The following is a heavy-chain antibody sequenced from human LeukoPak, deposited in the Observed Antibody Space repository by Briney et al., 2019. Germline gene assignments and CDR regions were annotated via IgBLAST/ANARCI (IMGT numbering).Heavy chain of an antibody. CDR2: INPNGGGT. V-gene: IGHV1-46*03. J-gene: IGHJ4*02. D-gene: IGHD2-2*01. CDR3: ARRGGCISTSCNLDY. Sequence: ASVKVSCKASGYTFTSYYMHWMRQAPGQGLEWVGMINPNGGGTSSAQKFQGRVTMTRDTSTSTVYMDLSSLRSEDTAIYYCARRGGCISTSCNLDYWGQGTLVTVSS. CDR1: GYTFTSYY.